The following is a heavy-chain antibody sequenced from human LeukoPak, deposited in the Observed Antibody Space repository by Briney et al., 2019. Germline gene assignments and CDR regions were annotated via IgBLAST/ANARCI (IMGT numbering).Heavy chain of an antibody. Sequence: PSETLSLTCAVYGGSFSGYYWSWIRQPPGKGLEWIGEINHSGSTNYNPSLKSRATISVDTSKNQFSLKLSSVTAADTAVYYCARRPLTYYYDSSGYYNYFDYWGQGTLVTVSS. J-gene: IGHJ4*02. CDR1: GGSFSGYY. CDR2: INHSGST. CDR3: ARRPLTYYYDSSGYYNYFDY. V-gene: IGHV4-34*01. D-gene: IGHD3-22*01.